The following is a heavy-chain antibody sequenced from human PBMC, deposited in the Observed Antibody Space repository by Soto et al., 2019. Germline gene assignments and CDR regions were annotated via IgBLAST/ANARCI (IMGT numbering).Heavy chain of an antibody. CDR2: IYYSGST. CDR1: GGSISSGGYY. CDR3: ARDPGVVPAATYYYGMDV. J-gene: IGHJ6*02. V-gene: IGHV4-31*03. Sequence: SETLSLTCTVSGGSISSGGYYWSWIRQHPGKGLEWIGYIYYSGSTYYNPTLKRRVTISVDTSKNQFSLKLSSVTAADTAVYYCARDPGVVPAATYYYGMDVWGQGTTVTVSS. D-gene: IGHD2-2*01.